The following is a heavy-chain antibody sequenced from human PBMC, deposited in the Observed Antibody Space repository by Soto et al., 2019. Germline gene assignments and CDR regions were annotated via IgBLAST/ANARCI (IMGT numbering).Heavy chain of an antibody. CDR1: GFTFSSYA. Sequence: GGSLRLSCSASGFTFSSYAMHWVRQAPGKGLEYVSAISSNGGSTYYADSVKGRFTISRDNSKNTLYLQMSSLRAEDTAVYYCVSTGTTTYYYYGMDVWGQGTTVTVSS. CDR2: ISSNGGST. CDR3: VSTGTTTYYYYGMDV. J-gene: IGHJ6*02. D-gene: IGHD1-7*01. V-gene: IGHV3-64D*06.